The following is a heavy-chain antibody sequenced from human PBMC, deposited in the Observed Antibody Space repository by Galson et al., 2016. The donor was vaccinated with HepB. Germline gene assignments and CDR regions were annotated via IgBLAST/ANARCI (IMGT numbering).Heavy chain of an antibody. CDR3: ARDGVRDYDSSGYYHYWYFDL. CDR2: ISDTGCTT. D-gene: IGHD3-22*01. Sequence: SLRLSCAASEFSFSYYEMNWVRQAPGKGLEWVSYISDTGCTTNYADSVKGRFTTSRDNVKKLLYLQMNSLGAEDTAVYYCARDGVRDYDSSGYYHYWYFDLWGRGTLVTVSS. J-gene: IGHJ2*01. CDR1: EFSFSYYE. V-gene: IGHV3-48*03.